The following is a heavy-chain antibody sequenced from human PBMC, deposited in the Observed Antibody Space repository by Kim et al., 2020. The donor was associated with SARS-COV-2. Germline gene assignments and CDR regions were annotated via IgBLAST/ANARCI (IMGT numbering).Heavy chain of an antibody. J-gene: IGHJ4*02. V-gene: IGHV3-23*01. D-gene: IGHD6-13*01. CDR1: GFTFSNYD. CDR2: ITPDGVIT. Sequence: GGSLRLSCAASGFTFSNYDMSWVRQAPGKGPEWVSAITPDGVITFYAESVKGRFTISRDNSKNTLFLQMNSLRAEDTATYYCAKHNERQHDYWGQGTLVTVSS. CDR3: AKHNERQHDY.